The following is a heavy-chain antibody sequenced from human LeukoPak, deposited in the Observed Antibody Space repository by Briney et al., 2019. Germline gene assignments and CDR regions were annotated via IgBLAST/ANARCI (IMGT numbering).Heavy chain of an antibody. Sequence: GGSLRLSSAASGFTFSSYAMHWVRQAPGKGLEWVAVISYDGSNKYYADSVKGRFTISRDNSKNTLYLQMNSLRAEDTAMYYCARDPRYNWNDARLDYWGQGTLVTVSS. CDR1: GFTFSSYA. J-gene: IGHJ4*02. CDR3: ARDPRYNWNDARLDY. D-gene: IGHD1-20*01. CDR2: ISYDGSNK. V-gene: IGHV3-30-3*01.